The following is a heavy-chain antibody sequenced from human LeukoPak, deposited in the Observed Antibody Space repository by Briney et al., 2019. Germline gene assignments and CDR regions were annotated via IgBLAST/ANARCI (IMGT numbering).Heavy chain of an antibody. Sequence: SETLSLTCAVYGGSFSGYYWSWIRQTPNKGLEWIGEINHSGTTNYNPSLKSRLSLSVDTSKNQFSLKLSSVTAADTAVYYCAREIELRWFGESDYWSQGTQVTVSS. D-gene: IGHD3-10*01. CDR1: GGSFSGYY. V-gene: IGHV4-34*01. CDR3: AREIELRWFGESDY. CDR2: INHSGTT. J-gene: IGHJ4*02.